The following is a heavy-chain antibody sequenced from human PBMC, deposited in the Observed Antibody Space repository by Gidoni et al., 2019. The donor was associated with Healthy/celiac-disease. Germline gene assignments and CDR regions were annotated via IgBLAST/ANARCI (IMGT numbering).Heavy chain of an antibody. V-gene: IGHV1-69*01. CDR3: ARMRTAMVETYYYYYMDV. D-gene: IGHD5-18*01. J-gene: IGHJ6*03. Sequence: QVQLVQSGAEVKKPGSSVKVSCKASGGTFSSYAISWVRQAPGQGLEWMGGIIPIFGTANYAQKFQGRVTITADESTSTAYMELSSLRSEDTAVYYCARMRTAMVETYYYYYMDVWGKGTTVTVSS. CDR2: IIPIFGTA. CDR1: GGTFSSYA.